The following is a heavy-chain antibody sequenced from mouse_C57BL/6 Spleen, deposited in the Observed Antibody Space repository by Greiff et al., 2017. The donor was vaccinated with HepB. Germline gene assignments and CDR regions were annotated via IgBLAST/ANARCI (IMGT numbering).Heavy chain of an antibody. V-gene: IGHV1-74*01. D-gene: IGHD2-1*01. CDR1: GYTFTSYW. CDR2: IHPSDSDT. CDR3: AIYYCNYEEYYYAMDY. Sequence: VQLQQPGAELVKPGASVKVSCKASGYTFTSYWMHWVKQRPGQGLEWIGRIHPSDSDTNYNQKFKGKATLTVDKSSSTAYMQLSSLTSEDSAVYYCAIYYCNYEEYYYAMDYWGQGTSVTVSS. J-gene: IGHJ4*01.